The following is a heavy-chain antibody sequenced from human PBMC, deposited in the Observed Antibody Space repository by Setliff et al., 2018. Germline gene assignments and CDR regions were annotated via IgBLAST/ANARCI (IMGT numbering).Heavy chain of an antibody. Sequence: PSETLSLTCTVYGGSFSNYYWGWIRQSPGKGLEWIGEINDSGTTNYSPSLKSRVSISSDTSKNVISLKLNSVTAADTAVYFCAREYVVISFVRNTHSHYGMDVWGQGTTVTVSS. CDR1: GGSFSNYY. CDR2: INDSGTT. J-gene: IGHJ6*02. D-gene: IGHD2-21*01. CDR3: AREYVVISFVRNTHSHYGMDV. V-gene: IGHV4-34*01.